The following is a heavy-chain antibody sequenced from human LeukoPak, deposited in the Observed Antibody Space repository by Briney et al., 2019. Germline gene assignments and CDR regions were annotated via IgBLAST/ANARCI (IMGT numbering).Heavy chain of an antibody. J-gene: IGHJ3*02. Sequence: KPSETLSLTCTVSGGSISSGGYYWSWIRQPPGKGLEWIGYIYHSGSTYYNPSLKSRVTISVDRSKNQFSLKLSSVTAADTAVYYCARSRERITIFGVVADAFDIWGQGTMVTVSS. CDR2: IYHSGST. D-gene: IGHD3-3*01. CDR3: ARSRERITIFGVVADAFDI. V-gene: IGHV4-30-2*01. CDR1: GGSISSGGYY.